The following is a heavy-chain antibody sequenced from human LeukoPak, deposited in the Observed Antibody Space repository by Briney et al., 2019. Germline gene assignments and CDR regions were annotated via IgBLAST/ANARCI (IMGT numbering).Heavy chain of an antibody. V-gene: IGHV3-9*01. CDR1: GFKFDDYG. Sequence: GGSLRLSCAASGFKFDDYGMHWVRQAPGKGLEWVSGISWNSGNIGYADSVKGRFTISRDDAKNSLYLQMNSLREEDTALYFCTRASPPFGGVVAPSYCFDSWGLGTLVTVYS. D-gene: IGHD3-16*02. CDR3: TRASPPFGGVVAPSYCFDS. J-gene: IGHJ4*02. CDR2: ISWNSGNI.